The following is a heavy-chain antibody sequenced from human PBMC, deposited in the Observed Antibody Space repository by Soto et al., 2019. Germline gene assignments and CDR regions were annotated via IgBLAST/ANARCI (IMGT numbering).Heavy chain of an antibody. D-gene: IGHD6-19*01. CDR2: ISGSGGST. Sequence: GGSLRLSCAASGFTFSSYAMSWVRQAPGKGLEWVSAISGSGGSTYYADSVKGRFTISRDNSKNTLYLQMNSLRAEDTAVYYCASSPKWLVLFLPLNYFDYWGQGTLVTVSS. CDR3: ASSPKWLVLFLPLNYFDY. J-gene: IGHJ4*02. CDR1: GFTFSSYA. V-gene: IGHV3-23*01.